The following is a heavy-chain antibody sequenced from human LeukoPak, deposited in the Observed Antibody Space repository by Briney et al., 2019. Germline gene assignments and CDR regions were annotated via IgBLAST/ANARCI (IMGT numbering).Heavy chain of an antibody. CDR3: ARLDANFADF. Sequence: SETLSLTCTVSGGSISSYYWSWIRQPPGKGLEWIGYIYYSGSTNYNPSLKSRVAISVDTSRNQFSLQLDSVTPEDTAVYYCARLDANFADFWGQGTLVTVSS. D-gene: IGHD1-7*01. CDR1: GGSISSYY. J-gene: IGHJ4*02. CDR2: IYYSGST. V-gene: IGHV4-59*12.